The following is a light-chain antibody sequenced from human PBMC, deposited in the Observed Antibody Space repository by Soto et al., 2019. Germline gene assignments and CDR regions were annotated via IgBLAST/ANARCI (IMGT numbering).Light chain of an antibody. V-gene: IGKV1-33*01. CDR2: DAS. CDR3: QQYDILPIT. CDR1: QDINIY. J-gene: IGKJ4*01. Sequence: DIQMTQSPSSLFASVGYRVTITCQATQDINIYLNWYQQKPGKAPNLLIYDASNLEIGVPSRFSGSGSGTHFTFTISSLQTEDIGTYYCQQYDILPITFGRGTKVDIK.